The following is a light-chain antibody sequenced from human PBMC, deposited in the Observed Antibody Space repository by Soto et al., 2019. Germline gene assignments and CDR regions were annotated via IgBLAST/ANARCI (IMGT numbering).Light chain of an antibody. Sequence: EIGLTQSPGTLSLSPGERATLSCRASQSVSSSYLAWYQQKPGQAPRLLIYGASSRATGIADRFSGSGSGTVFTLTISRLEPEDFAVYYCQLYGSSPLVTFGPGTKVDIK. V-gene: IGKV3-20*01. CDR1: QSVSSSY. CDR3: QLYGSSPLVT. J-gene: IGKJ3*01. CDR2: GAS.